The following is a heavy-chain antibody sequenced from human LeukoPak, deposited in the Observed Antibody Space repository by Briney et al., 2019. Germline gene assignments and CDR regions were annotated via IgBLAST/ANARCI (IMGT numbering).Heavy chain of an antibody. CDR3: ASGSPAGDY. D-gene: IGHD1-26*01. J-gene: IGHJ4*02. CDR2: ISSTGSSK. V-gene: IGHV3-21*01. Sequence: GGSLRLSCAASGFPFSTFAMNWVRQAPGKGLEWVSSISSTGSSKYYADSVKGRFTISRDNAENSLYLQMNSLRVEDTAVFYCASGSPAGDYWGQGTLVTVSS. CDR1: GFPFSTFA.